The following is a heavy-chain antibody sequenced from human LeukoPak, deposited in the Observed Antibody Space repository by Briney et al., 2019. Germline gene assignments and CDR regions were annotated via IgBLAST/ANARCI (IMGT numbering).Heavy chain of an antibody. CDR1: GGTFSSYA. CDR3: ATEGRTVVTATYYYYYGMDV. CDR2: IIPIFGTA. V-gene: IGHV1-69*13. Sequence: EASVKVSCKASGGTFSSYAISWVRQAPGQGLEWMGGIIPIFGTANYAQKFQGRVTITADESTSTAYMELSSLRSEDTAVYYCATEGRTVVTATYYYYYGMDVWGQGTTVTVSS. D-gene: IGHD2-21*02. J-gene: IGHJ6*02.